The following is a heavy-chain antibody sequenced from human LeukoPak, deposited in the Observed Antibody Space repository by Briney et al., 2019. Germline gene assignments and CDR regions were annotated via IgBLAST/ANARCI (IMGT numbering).Heavy chain of an antibody. V-gene: IGHV3-23*01. Sequence: GGSLRLSCAASGFTFSSYAMSWVRQAPGKGLEWVSAISGSGGSTYYADSVKGRFTISRDNSKNTLYLQMNSLRAEDTAVYYCAKVGKQDILAPSDYWGQGTLVTVSS. CDR2: ISGSGGST. J-gene: IGHJ4*02. CDR3: AKVGKQDILAPSDY. D-gene: IGHD7-27*01. CDR1: GFTFSSYA.